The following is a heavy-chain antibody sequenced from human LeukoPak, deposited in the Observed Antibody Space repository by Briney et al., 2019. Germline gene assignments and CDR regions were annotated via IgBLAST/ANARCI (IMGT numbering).Heavy chain of an antibody. D-gene: IGHD6-19*01. CDR1: GFTFDDYA. CDR3: ASLAVAGTDY. V-gene: IGHV3-9*01. J-gene: IGHJ4*02. Sequence: GGSLRLSCAASGFTFDDYAMHWVRHAPGKGLEWVSGISWNSGSIGYADSVKGRFTISRDNAKNSLYLQMNSLRAEDTAVYYCASLAVAGTDYWGQGTLVTVSS. CDR2: ISWNSGSI.